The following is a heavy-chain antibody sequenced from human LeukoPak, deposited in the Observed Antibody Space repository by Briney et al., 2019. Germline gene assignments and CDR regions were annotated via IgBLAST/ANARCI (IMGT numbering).Heavy chain of an antibody. Sequence: GASVKVSCKVSGYTLTELSMHWVRQAPGKGLEWMGGLDPEDGETIYAQKFQGRVTMTEDTSTDTAYMELSSLRSEDTAVYYCATDSGSHYAYFDYWGQGTLVTVSS. D-gene: IGHD1-26*01. J-gene: IGHJ4*02. CDR1: GYTLTELS. V-gene: IGHV1-24*01. CDR2: LDPEDGET. CDR3: ATDSGSHYAYFDY.